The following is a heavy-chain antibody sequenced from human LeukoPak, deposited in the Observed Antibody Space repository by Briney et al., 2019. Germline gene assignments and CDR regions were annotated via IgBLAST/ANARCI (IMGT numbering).Heavy chain of an antibody. CDR1: GYTFTDYY. CDR2: IIPIFGTS. Sequence: GASVKVSCQASGYTFTDYYIHWVRQAPGQGLEWMGGIIPIFGTSNYAQKFQGRVTIIADKSTSTAYMELSSLRSEDTAVYYCARRYCTNGVCYRDRGAFDIWGQGTMVTVSS. CDR3: ARRYCTNGVCYRDRGAFDI. J-gene: IGHJ3*02. V-gene: IGHV1-69*06. D-gene: IGHD2-8*01.